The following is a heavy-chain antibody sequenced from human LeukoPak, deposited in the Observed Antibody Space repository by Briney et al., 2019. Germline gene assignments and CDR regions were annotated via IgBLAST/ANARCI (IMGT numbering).Heavy chain of an antibody. CDR3: ARAGDYGDSRHYYYYYGMDV. V-gene: IGHV3-66*01. Sequence: PGGSLRLSCAASGFTVSSNYMSWVRQAPGKGLEWVSVIYSVGSTYYADSVNGRFTISRDNSKNTLYLQMNSLRAEDTAVYYCARAGDYGDSRHYYYYYGMDVWGQGTTVTVSS. D-gene: IGHD4-17*01. J-gene: IGHJ6*02. CDR2: IYSVGST. CDR1: GFTVSSNY.